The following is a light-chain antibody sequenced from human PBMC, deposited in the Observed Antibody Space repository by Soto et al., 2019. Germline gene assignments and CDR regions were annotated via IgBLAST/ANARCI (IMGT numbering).Light chain of an antibody. Sequence: EIVLTQSPGTLSLSPGERATLSCRASQSVSSSYLAWYQQKPGQAPRLLIYGASSRTTGIPDRFSGSGSGTDFALTISRLEPEDFAVYYCQQYGSSPCTCGRGTKVEIK. J-gene: IGKJ1*01. CDR1: QSVSSSY. CDR2: GAS. V-gene: IGKV3-20*01. CDR3: QQYGSSPCT.